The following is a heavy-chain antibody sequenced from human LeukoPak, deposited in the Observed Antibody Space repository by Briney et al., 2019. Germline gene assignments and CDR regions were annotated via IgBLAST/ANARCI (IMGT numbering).Heavy chain of an antibody. CDR2: VNSNSGGT. CDR3: ARESHGDFLY. Sequence: ASVKVSCKASGYTFTDYYIHWVRQAPGQGLEWMGWVNSNSGGTNYAQKFQGRVAMTRDTSINTAYMELSRLTFGDTAVYYCARESHGDFLYWGQGTLVTVSS. V-gene: IGHV1-2*02. CDR1: GYTFTDYY. J-gene: IGHJ4*02. D-gene: IGHD4-17*01.